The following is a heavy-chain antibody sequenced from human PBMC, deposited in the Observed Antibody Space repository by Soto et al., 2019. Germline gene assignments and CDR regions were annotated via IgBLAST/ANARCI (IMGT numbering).Heavy chain of an antibody. D-gene: IGHD5-12*01. CDR3: ARVSGYSGYDNLDY. V-gene: IGHV4-34*01. CDR2: INHSGST. J-gene: IGHJ4*02. CDR1: GGSFSGYY. Sequence: SETLSLTCAVYGGSFSGYYWSWIRQPPGKGLEWIGEINHSGSTNYNPSLKSRVTISVDTSKNQFSLKLSSVTAADTAVYYCARVSGYSGYDNLDYWGQGTLVTVSS.